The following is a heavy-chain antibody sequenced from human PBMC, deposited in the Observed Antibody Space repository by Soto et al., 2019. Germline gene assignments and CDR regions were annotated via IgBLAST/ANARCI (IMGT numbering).Heavy chain of an antibody. CDR1: EGSISTFY. Sequence: PSESLSRTGSIAEGSISTFYWTCSRQFQGEGREWIGYIYYSGNTKYNPSLQSRVTMSVDSAKNQFSLKLRSVAAADTGVYYCARDHRGRGLWFGEIVGGDYGLDVWGRGTTVTVSS. D-gene: IGHD3-10*01. J-gene: IGHJ6*02. V-gene: IGHV4-59*01. CDR3: ARDHRGRGLWFGEIVGGDYGLDV. CDR2: IYYSGNT.